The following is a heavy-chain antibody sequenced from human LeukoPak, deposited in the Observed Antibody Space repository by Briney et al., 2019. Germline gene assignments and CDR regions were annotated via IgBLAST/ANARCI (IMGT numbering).Heavy chain of an antibody. CDR3: ASGPRASLYCSGGSCYTAPFDY. D-gene: IGHD2-15*01. CDR2: IYHSVTT. Sequence: SETLSLTCAVSGGSISSGGYSWSWIRQPPGKGLEWIGYIYHSVTTYDNPSLKSRVTISVDRSKNQYSLKLSSVTAADTAVYYCASGPRASLYCSGGSCYTAPFDYWGQGTMVTVSS. V-gene: IGHV4-30-2*01. CDR1: GGSISSGGYS. J-gene: IGHJ4*02.